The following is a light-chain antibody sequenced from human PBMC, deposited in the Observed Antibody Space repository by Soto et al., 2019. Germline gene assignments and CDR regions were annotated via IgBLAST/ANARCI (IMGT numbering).Light chain of an antibody. Sequence: DIVMTQSPATLSVSPGERATLSCRASQSIRTDLAWYQKKPGQAPRLLIYDASTRATGIPARFSGSGSGAEFNLTISRLQSEDSAIYYCQQYNNWPWTFGQGTKLDIK. CDR2: DAS. J-gene: IGKJ1*01. CDR1: QSIRTD. CDR3: QQYNNWPWT. V-gene: IGKV3-15*01.